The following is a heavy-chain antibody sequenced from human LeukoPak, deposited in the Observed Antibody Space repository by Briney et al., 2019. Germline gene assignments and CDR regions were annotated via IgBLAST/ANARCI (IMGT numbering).Heavy chain of an antibody. D-gene: IGHD2-8*02. CDR3: ARGHTVHRY. CDR2: MNQDGSEK. Sequence: PGGSLRLSCAASGFTFSNYWMTWVRQAPGKGLEWVANMNQDGSEKYFVDSLKGRFTISRDNAKNSLSLQMNSPRAEDTAVYYCARGHTVHRYWGQGTLVTVSS. J-gene: IGHJ4*02. V-gene: IGHV3-7*03. CDR1: GFTFSNYW.